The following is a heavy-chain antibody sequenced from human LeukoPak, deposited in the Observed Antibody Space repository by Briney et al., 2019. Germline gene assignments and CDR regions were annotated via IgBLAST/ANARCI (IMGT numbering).Heavy chain of an antibody. J-gene: IGHJ5*02. CDR1: GYTFTSYD. V-gene: IGHV1-8*01. D-gene: IGHD3-10*01. Sequence: GASVKVSCKASGYTFTSYDINWVRQATGQGLEWMGWMNPNSGNTGHAQKFQGRVTMTRNTSISTAYMELSSLRSEDTAVYYCASRIPYYYGSGTWFDPWGQGTLVTVSS. CDR3: ASRIPYYYGSGTWFDP. CDR2: MNPNSGNT.